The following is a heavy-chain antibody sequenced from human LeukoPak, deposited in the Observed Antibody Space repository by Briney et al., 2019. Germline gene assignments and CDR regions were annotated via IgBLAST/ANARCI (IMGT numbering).Heavy chain of an antibody. CDR1: GGFFSGYY. V-gene: IGHV4-34*01. CDR2: INHSGST. Sequence: PSETLSLTCAVYGGFFSGYYWTWIRQPPGKGLEWIGEINHSGSTNYNPSLKSRVTISVDTSKNQFSLKLSSVTAADTAVYYCARVRATGAFDIWGQGIMVTVSS. D-gene: IGHD1-26*01. CDR3: ARVRATGAFDI. J-gene: IGHJ3*02.